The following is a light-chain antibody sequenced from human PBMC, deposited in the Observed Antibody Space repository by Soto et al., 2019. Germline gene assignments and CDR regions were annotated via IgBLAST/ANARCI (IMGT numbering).Light chain of an antibody. CDR2: DAS. J-gene: IGKJ2*01. V-gene: IGKV1-33*01. CDR3: QQYDNLPT. CDR1: QDISNY. Sequence: DIPMTQSPSSLSASVGDRVTITCQASQDISNYLNWYQQKPGKAPKLLIYDASNLETGVPSRFSGSGSGTDFTFTSSSLQPEDIATYYCQQYDNLPTFGQGTKLEIK.